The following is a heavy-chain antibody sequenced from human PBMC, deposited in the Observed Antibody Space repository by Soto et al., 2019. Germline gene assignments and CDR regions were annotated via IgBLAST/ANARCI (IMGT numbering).Heavy chain of an antibody. J-gene: IGHJ5*02. D-gene: IGHD4-4*01. CDR2: ISAYNGNT. CDR1: GYTCTSYG. CDR3: ARDRSSTTYSSNWFDL. V-gene: IGHV1-18*04. Sequence: QVQLVQSGAEVKKPGASVKVSCKASGYTCTSYGISWVRQAPGQGLEWMGWISAYNGNTNYAQKLQGRVTMTTDTSTSTAYMELKSLRSDDTAVYYCARDRSSTTYSSNWFDLWGQGTLVTVSS.